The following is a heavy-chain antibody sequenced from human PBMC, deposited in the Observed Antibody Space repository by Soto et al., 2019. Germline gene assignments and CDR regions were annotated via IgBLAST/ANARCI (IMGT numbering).Heavy chain of an antibody. CDR2: IYPGGNT. CDR1: GFTVSTKY. CDR3: AGETYYCGSGNYGWFDP. V-gene: IGHV3-53*01. D-gene: IGHD3-10*01. J-gene: IGHJ5*02. Sequence: PGGSLRLSCGASGFTVSTKYMNWVRQSPGRGLEWVSVIYPGGNTYYTDSVKGRFTISRDSSRNTMFLQMNSLRAEDTALYYCAGETYYCGSGNYGWFDPWGQGTLVTVSS.